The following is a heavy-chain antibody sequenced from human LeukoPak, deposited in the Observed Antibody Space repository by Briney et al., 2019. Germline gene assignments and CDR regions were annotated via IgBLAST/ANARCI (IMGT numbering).Heavy chain of an antibody. D-gene: IGHD6-13*01. J-gene: IGHJ4*02. CDR2: IYYSGST. CDR3: ARLDEYSSSSTHEDY. CDR1: GGSFSTYY. Sequence: SETLSLTCAVYGGSFSTYYWGWIRQPPGKGLEWIGSIYYSGSTYYNPSLKSRVTISVDTSKNQFSLKLSSVTAADTAVYYCARLDEYSSSSTHEDYWGQGTLVTVSS. V-gene: IGHV4-39*01.